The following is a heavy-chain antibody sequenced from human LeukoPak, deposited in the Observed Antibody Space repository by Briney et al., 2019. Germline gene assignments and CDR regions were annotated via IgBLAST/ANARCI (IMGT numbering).Heavy chain of an antibody. V-gene: IGHV3-7*01. CDR3: ARDRSFVVIPTGHYYYMDV. CDR2: IDQDGGEK. Sequence: PGGSLRLSCAASGFTFSNYWMTWVRQAPGKGLEWVANIDQDGGEKYYVDSVRGRFTISRDNAKKSLYLQMNSLRDEDTAVYYRARDRSFVVIPTGHYYYMDVWGEGTTVTVSS. D-gene: IGHD3-3*01. CDR1: GFTFSNYW. J-gene: IGHJ6*03.